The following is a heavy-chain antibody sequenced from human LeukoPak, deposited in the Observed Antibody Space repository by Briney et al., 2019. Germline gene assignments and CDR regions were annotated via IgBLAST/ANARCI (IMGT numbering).Heavy chain of an antibody. V-gene: IGHV3-30-3*01. D-gene: IGHD4-17*01. CDR1: RFSFSLYS. CDR2: ILYDGSNE. J-gene: IGHJ6*03. CDR3: AKAHESGDYRSPNYYYYMDV. Sequence: GRSLRLSCVASRFSFSLYSMHWVRQAPGKGLEWVALILYDGSNEYYADSVKGRFTISRDDSKNTLYLQMNSLRAEDTAVYYCAKAHESGDYRSPNYYYYMDVWGKGTAVTVSS.